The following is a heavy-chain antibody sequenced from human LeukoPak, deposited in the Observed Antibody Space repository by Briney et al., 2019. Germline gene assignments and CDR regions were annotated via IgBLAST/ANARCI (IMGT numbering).Heavy chain of an antibody. Sequence: ASVKVSCKASGYAFSDFHMHWLKQAPGKGPEWVGRIDPENGETVYSKKFRGRVTISADTSADRAYIELRSLRSDDTAVYYCGTPTPRYSSSPVKYWGQGTLVTVSS. D-gene: IGHD6-13*01. CDR2: IDPENGET. J-gene: IGHJ4*02. V-gene: IGHV1-69-2*01. CDR1: GYAFSDFH. CDR3: GTPTPRYSSSPVKY.